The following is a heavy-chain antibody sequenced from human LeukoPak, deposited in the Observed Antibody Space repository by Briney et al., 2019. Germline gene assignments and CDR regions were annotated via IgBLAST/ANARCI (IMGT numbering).Heavy chain of an antibody. D-gene: IGHD3-10*01. CDR1: GFTFSSYA. Sequence: GGSLRLSCAASGFTFSSYAMSWVRQAPGKGLEWVSGISGSGGSTYYADSVKGRFTISRDNSKNTLYLQMNSLRAEDTAVYYCAKAYYGSGSYASDASDIWGQGTMVTVSS. CDR3: AKAYYGSGSYASDASDI. V-gene: IGHV3-23*01. J-gene: IGHJ3*02. CDR2: ISGSGGST.